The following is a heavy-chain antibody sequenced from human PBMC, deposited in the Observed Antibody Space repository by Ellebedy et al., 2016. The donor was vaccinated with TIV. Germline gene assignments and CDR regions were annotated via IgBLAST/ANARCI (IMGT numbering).Heavy chain of an antibody. V-gene: IGHV4-34*01. J-gene: IGHJ4*02. CDR1: GGSFSGYY. CDR3: ARISAWLVPDY. CDR2: INHSGST. D-gene: IGHD6-19*01. Sequence: MPSETLSLTCAVYGGSFSGYYWSWIRQPPGKGLEWIGEINHSGSTNYNPSLKSRVTVSVDTSKNQFSLKLSSVTAADTAVYYCARISAWLVPDYWGQGTLVTVSS.